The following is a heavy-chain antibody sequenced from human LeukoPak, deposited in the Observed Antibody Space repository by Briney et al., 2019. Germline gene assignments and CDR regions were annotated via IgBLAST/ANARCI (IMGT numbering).Heavy chain of an antibody. CDR3: ARETDITIFGVVTSYNWFDP. J-gene: IGHJ5*02. V-gene: IGHV1-69*13. CDR2: IIPIFGTA. D-gene: IGHD3-3*01. CDR1: GGTFSSYA. Sequence: GASVKVSCKASGGTFSSYAISWVRQAPGQGLEWMGGIIPIFGTANYAQKFQGRVTITADESTSTAYMELSSLRSEDTAVYYCARETDITIFGVVTSYNWFDPWGQGTLVTVSS.